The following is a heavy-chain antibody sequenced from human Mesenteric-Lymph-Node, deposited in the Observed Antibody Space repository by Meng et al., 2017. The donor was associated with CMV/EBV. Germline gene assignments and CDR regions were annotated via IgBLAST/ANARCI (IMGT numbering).Heavy chain of an antibody. J-gene: IGHJ4*02. CDR3: ARDRWAAGPFDY. Sequence: SGDSGSSNSAAWNWIRQSPSRGLEWLGRTYYRSKWYNDYAVSVKSRITINPDTSKNQFSLQLNSVTPEDTAVYYCARDRWAAGPFDYWGQGTLVTVSS. V-gene: IGHV6-1*01. D-gene: IGHD6-13*01. CDR1: GDSGSSNSAA. CDR2: TYYRSKWYN.